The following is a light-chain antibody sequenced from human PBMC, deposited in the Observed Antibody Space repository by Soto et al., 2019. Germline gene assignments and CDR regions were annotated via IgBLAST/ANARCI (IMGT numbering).Light chain of an antibody. CDR2: AAS. V-gene: IGKV1-39*01. CDR3: QQSLSIPPT. Sequence: DIQMTQSQSSLSASVGDRVTITCRASQGISNYLNWYQQKPGKAPKLLIFAASSLHSGVPSRFSGSGSGTDFTFTISSLQPEDVATYYCQQSLSIPPTFGQGTKVDIK. CDR1: QGISNY. J-gene: IGKJ1*01.